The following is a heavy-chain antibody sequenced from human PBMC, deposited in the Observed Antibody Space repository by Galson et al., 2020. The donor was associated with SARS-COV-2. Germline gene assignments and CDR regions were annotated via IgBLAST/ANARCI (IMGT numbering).Heavy chain of an antibody. Sequence: GSLRLSCAASGFTFNNYAMSWVRQAPGEGLEWFSGISGSGGSTYYADSVKGRFTISRDNSKNTLYLQMNSLRAEDTAIYYCAKERIPTYIVITIWGQGTMVTVSS. V-gene: IGHV3-23*01. CDR3: AKERIPTYIVITI. J-gene: IGHJ3*02. D-gene: IGHD2-21*01. CDR1: GFTFNNYA. CDR2: ISGSGGST.